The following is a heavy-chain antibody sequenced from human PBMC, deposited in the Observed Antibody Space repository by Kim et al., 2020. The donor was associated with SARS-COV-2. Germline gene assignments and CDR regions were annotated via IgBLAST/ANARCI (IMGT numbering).Heavy chain of an antibody. CDR2: INAGNGNT. Sequence: ASVKVSCKASGYTFTSYAMHWVRQAPGQRLEWMGWINAGNGNTKYSQKFQGRVTITRDTSASTAYMELSILRSEDTAVYYCARARGASTLLWFEEDYWGQGTLVTVSS. CDR1: GYTFTSYA. J-gene: IGHJ4*02. CDR3: ARARGASTLLWFEEDY. V-gene: IGHV1-3*01. D-gene: IGHD3-10*01.